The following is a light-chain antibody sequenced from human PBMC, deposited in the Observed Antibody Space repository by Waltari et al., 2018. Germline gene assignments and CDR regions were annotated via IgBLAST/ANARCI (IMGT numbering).Light chain of an antibody. V-gene: IGKV1D-8*03. CDR2: GAS. J-gene: IGKJ1*01. CDR3: QHYYNFPWT. CDR1: QGISTY. Sequence: VIWMTQSPSLLSASPGDRVTITCRMSQGISTYLAWYQQKPGRAPDLLIYGASILHSGVPSRFSGGRSGTDFTLTISSLQSEDVATYYCQHYYNFPWTFGQGTKVEIK.